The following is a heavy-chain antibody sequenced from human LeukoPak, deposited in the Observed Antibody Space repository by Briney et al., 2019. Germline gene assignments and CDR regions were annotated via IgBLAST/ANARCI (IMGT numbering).Heavy chain of an antibody. Sequence: GGSLRLSCAASGFTFSSYWMSWVRQAPGKGLEWVANIKQDGSEKYYVDSVKGRFTISRDNAKNSLYLQMNSLRAEDTAVYYCARIQGSYYYGSGSTSDALDTWGQGTMVTVSS. CDR2: IKQDGSEK. CDR3: ARIQGSYYYGSGSTSDALDT. CDR1: GFTFSSYW. V-gene: IGHV3-7*01. J-gene: IGHJ3*02. D-gene: IGHD3-10*01.